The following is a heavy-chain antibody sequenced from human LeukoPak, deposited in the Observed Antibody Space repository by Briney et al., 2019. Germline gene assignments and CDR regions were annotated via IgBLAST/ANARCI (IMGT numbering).Heavy chain of an antibody. D-gene: IGHD1-14*01. Sequence: PSETLSLTCAVYGGSFSGYYWSWIRQPPGKGLEWIGEINHSGSTNYNPSLKSRVTISVDTSKNQLSLKLSSVTAAPTAVYVCARAREPQKKYYNWIDPWGQGTLVTVSS. CDR1: GGSFSGYY. V-gene: IGHV4-34*01. CDR3: ARAREPQKKYYNWIDP. CDR2: INHSGST. J-gene: IGHJ5*02.